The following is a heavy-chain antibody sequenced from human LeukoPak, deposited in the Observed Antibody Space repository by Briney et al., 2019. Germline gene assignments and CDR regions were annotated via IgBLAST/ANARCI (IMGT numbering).Heavy chain of an antibody. J-gene: IGHJ5*02. CDR1: GFTFSSYW. V-gene: IGHV3-74*01. Sequence: GGSLRLSCTASGFTFSSYWMHWVRQAPGKGLVWVSRINSDGSSTSYADSVKGRFTISRDNAKNTLYLQMNSLRAEDTAVYYCYGGSGSDENWFDPWGQGTLDTVSS. D-gene: IGHD4-23*01. CDR3: YGGSGSDENWFDP. CDR2: INSDGSST.